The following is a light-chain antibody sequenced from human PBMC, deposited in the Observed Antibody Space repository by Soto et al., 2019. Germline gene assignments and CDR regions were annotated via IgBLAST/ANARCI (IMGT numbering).Light chain of an antibody. CDR2: YDS. Sequence: SYELTQPPSVSVAPGKTARITCGGNNIGSKSVHWYQQKPGQAPVLVIYYDSDRPSGIPERFSGSNSGNTATLTISRVEADEEAYYYCQLGDSSDLYVVFGGGTKLTVL. CDR3: QLGDSSDLYVV. V-gene: IGLV3-21*04. J-gene: IGLJ2*01. CDR1: NIGSKS.